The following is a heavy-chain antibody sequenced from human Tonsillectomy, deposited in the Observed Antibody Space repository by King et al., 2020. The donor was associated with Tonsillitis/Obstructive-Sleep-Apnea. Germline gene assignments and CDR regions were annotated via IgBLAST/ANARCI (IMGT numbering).Heavy chain of an antibody. CDR1: GGSFSGYY. V-gene: IGHV4-34*01. J-gene: IGHJ3*02. CDR2: INHSGST. D-gene: IGHD4-17*01. Sequence: VQLQQWGAGLLKPSETLSLTCAVYGGSFSGYYWSWIRQPPGKGLEWIGEINHSGSTNYNPSLKSRVTISVDTSKNQFSLKLCSVTAADTAVYYCARIGDYYAFDIWGQGTMVTVSS. CDR3: ARIGDYYAFDI.